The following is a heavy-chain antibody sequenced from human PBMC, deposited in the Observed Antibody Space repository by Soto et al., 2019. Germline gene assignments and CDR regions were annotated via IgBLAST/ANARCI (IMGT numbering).Heavy chain of an antibody. V-gene: IGHV3-53*04. CDR2: IYSGGDT. D-gene: IGHD3-10*01. Sequence: GGSLRLSCTASGFAVRHNYMTWVRQAPGKGLEWVSLIYSGGDTAYADSVKGRFTISRHTSQNTLYLQMNSLRAEDTAVYYCASKTDSIPSGGDVWGKGTXVTVSS. CDR1: GFAVRHNY. CDR3: ASKTDSIPSGGDV. J-gene: IGHJ6*04.